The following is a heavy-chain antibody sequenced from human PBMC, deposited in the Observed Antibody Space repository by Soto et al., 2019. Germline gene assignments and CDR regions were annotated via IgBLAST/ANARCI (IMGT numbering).Heavy chain of an antibody. D-gene: IGHD5-12*01. J-gene: IGHJ3*02. V-gene: IGHV3-48*04. Sequence: GGSLRLSCAASGFTFRNYGMNWVRQAPGKGLEWVSYIGIGSSTKYYADSVKGRFTISRDNAKNSLYLQMNSLRAEDTAVYYCARAGRWLPLHAFDIWGQGKMVTVSS. CDR1: GFTFRNYG. CDR3: ARAGRWLPLHAFDI. CDR2: IGIGSSTK.